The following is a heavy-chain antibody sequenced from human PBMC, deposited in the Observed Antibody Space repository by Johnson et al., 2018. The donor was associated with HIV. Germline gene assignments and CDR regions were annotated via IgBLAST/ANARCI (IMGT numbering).Heavy chain of an antibody. CDR2: IGTAGDT. CDR1: GFTVSSNY. V-gene: IGHV3-66*01. CDR3: ARGGLGFQNIHDAFDI. D-gene: IGHD1/OR15-1a*01. J-gene: IGHJ3*02. Sequence: VQLVESGGGLVQPGGSLRLSCAASGFTVSSNYMSWVRQAPGKGLEWVSAIGTAGDTYYADSVKGRFTISRDNAKNSQYLQMNSLRAEDTALYYCARGGLGFQNIHDAFDIWGQGTMVTVSS.